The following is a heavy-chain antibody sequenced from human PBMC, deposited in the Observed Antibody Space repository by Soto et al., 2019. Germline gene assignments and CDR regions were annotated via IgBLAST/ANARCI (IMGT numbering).Heavy chain of an antibody. V-gene: IGHV1-18*01. Sequence: QVQLVQSGAEVKKPGASVTVSCKTSGYTFSNYGINWVRQAPGQGLEWMGWISGYNGNTNYAQTVQGRVTMTTDTSTGTVYMELRSLKSDDTAIYYCSRFIMVGGWFDPNYYHGMDVWGQGTTVIVSS. CDR3: SRFIMVGGWFDPNYYHGMDV. D-gene: IGHD6-19*01. CDR1: GYTFSNYG. CDR2: ISGYNGNT. J-gene: IGHJ6*02.